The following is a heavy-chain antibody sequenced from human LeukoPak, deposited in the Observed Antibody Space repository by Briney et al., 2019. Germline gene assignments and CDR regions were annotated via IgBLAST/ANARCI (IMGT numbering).Heavy chain of an antibody. Sequence: TSETLSLTCAVYGGSLSGYHWSWIRQSPGKGLEWIGEISHTGIASYNPSLKSRVAISVDASKNQFSLRMDSVTAADRAVYDSTGHAIFFFDYWGRGTLVTVSS. J-gene: IGHJ4*02. V-gene: IGHV4-34*01. CDR3: TGHAIFFFDY. CDR1: GGSLSGYH. CDR2: ISHTGIA. D-gene: IGHD3-3*01.